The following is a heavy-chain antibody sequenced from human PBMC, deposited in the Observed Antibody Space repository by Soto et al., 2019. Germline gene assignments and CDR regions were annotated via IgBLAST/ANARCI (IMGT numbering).Heavy chain of an antibody. CDR2: LIPIYDEP. Sequence: QVQLVQSGAEVKSPGSSVKVSCKTSGFTFNVYGIHWVRQAPGQGLEWMGGLIPIYDEPYYAQKFQGRVTITADKSTTTGHLELSSLRSEGTAVYFCARVRDPHLDHYGLDVWGQGTTVTVS. CDR1: GFTFNVYG. V-gene: IGHV1-69*06. CDR3: ARVRDPHLDHYGLDV. J-gene: IGHJ6*02.